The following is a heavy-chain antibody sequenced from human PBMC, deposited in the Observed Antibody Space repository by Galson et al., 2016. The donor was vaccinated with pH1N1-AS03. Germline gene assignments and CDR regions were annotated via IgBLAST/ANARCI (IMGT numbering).Heavy chain of an antibody. CDR1: GFTFSNYD. J-gene: IGHJ3*02. CDR2: ISSSGTV. V-gene: IGHV3-69-1*01. D-gene: IGHD2-2*01. Sequence: SLRLSCAASGFTFSNYDMNWVRLAPGKGLEWVSYISSSGTVYYTDSVKGRFTISRDKAKNSLYLQMNSLRAEDTAVYYCARDSGYCRSTSCRGDAFDIWGQGTMVTVSS. CDR3: ARDSGYCRSTSCRGDAFDI.